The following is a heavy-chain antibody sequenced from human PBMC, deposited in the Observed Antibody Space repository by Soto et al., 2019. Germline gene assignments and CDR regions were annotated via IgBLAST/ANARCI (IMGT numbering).Heavy chain of an antibody. Sequence: GGSLRLSCAASGFTFSSYWMSWVRQAPGKGLEWVANIKQDGSEKYYVDSVKGRFTISRDNAKNSLYLQMNSLRAEDTAVYYCARQRYSSSGNWFDPWGQGTLVTVSS. V-gene: IGHV3-7*01. CDR1: GFTFSSYW. J-gene: IGHJ5*02. D-gene: IGHD6-6*01. CDR2: IKQDGSEK. CDR3: ARQRYSSSGNWFDP.